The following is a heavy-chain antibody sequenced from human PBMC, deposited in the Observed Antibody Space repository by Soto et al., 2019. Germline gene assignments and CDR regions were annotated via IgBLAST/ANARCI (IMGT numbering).Heavy chain of an antibody. CDR1: GFTFSSYG. CDR2: IWYDGSNK. J-gene: IGHJ4*02. D-gene: IGHD3-22*01. V-gene: IGHV3-33*01. CDR3: AREWGYSFDY. Sequence: QVQLVESGGGVVQPGRSLRLSCAASGFTFSSYGIHWVRQAPGKGLEWVALIWYDGSNKYYADSVKGRFTISRDNSKNPLYLQMNSLRAEDTGLYCCAREWGYSFDYLGQGTRVTVSS.